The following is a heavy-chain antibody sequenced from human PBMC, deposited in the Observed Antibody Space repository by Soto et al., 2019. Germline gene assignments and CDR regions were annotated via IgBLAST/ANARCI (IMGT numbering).Heavy chain of an antibody. V-gene: IGHV3-23*01. J-gene: IGHJ5*02. CDR2: ISAIDDST. CDR3: TQLYIVVVTAIAFDH. D-gene: IGHD2-21*02. Sequence: PGGSLRLSCAASGFTFKNYAMNWVRQAPGKGLEWVASISAIDDSTYYADSVKGRFTISRDNSENTLYLQMNSLRVEDTAVYYCTQLYIVVVTAIAFDHWGQGVLVTVAS. CDR1: GFTFKNYA.